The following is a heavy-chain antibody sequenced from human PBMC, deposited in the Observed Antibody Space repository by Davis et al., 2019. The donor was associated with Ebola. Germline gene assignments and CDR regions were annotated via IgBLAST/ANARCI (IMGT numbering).Heavy chain of an antibody. CDR1: GFTFRSYH. CDR3: ARAGFGSTWFDC. CDR2: IGAAGDT. D-gene: IGHD6-13*01. Sequence: GESPKIPCAASGFTFRSYHMHWVRQATGKGLEWVSAIGAAGDTYYPVSVKGRFTISRENAKNSLYLQMNSLRAEDTAVYYCARAGFGSTWFDCWGQGILVTVSS. J-gene: IGHJ5*01. V-gene: IGHV3-13*01.